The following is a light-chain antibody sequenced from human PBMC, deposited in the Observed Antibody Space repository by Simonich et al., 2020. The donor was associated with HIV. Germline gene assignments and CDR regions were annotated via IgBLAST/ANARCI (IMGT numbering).Light chain of an antibody. V-gene: IGKV2D-29*02. CDR3: MQSIQLLYT. CDR1: QSLLNSDGRTY. J-gene: IGKJ2*01. Sequence: DIVMTQTPLFLSVTPGQPASISCKSTQSLLNSDGRTYLYWYLQKAGQSPHLLIYEVSNRFSVVPDRFSGSGSGTDFTLRISRVEAEDVGVYYCMQSIQLLYTFGQGTKLEIK. CDR2: EVS.